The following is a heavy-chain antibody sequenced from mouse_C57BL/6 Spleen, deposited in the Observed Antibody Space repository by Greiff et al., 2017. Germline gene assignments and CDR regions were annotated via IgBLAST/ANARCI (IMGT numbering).Heavy chain of an antibody. CDR2: ISSGGSYT. Sequence: EVMLVESGGDLVKPGGSLKLSCAASGFTFSSYGMSWVRQTPDKRLEWVATISSGGSYTYYPDSVKGRFTISSDNAKNTLYLQMSSLKSEDTAMYYWARQGTTVVAHWYFDVWGTGTTVTVSS. D-gene: IGHD1-1*01. CDR3: ARQGTTVVAHWYFDV. CDR1: GFTFSSYG. V-gene: IGHV5-6*01. J-gene: IGHJ1*03.